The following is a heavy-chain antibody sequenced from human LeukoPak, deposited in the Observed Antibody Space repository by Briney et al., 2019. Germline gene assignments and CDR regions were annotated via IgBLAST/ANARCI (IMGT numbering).Heavy chain of an antibody. CDR1: GFTFRSYA. CDR3: AKAQCSGASCSRLDD. Sequence: PGGSLRLSCAASGFTFRSYAMSWVRQAPGKGLVWVSTISGSVGSTYYADSVKGRFNIPRDNTKNTLFLQMNSLRAEATALYYCAKAQCSGASCSRLDDWGQGTLVTVSS. D-gene: IGHD2-15*01. CDR2: ISGSVGST. V-gene: IGHV3-23*01. J-gene: IGHJ4*02.